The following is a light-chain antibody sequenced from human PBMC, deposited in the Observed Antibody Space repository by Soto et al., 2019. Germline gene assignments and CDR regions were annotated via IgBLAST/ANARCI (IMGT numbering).Light chain of an antibody. V-gene: IGLV8-61*01. CDR3: VLSVGSGIWV. Sequence: QTVXTQEPSFSVXXXXTXXXXXXXXSXXVSTSYYPSWYQQTPGQAPRTLIYNTSTRSSGVPDRFSGSILGNKAALTITGAQADDESDYYCVLSVGSGIWVFGGGTKLTVL. CDR2: NTS. J-gene: IGLJ3*02. CDR1: SXXVSTSYY.